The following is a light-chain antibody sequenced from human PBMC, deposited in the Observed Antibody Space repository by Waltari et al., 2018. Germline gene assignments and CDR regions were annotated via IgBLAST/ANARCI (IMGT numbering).Light chain of an antibody. CDR2: ENN. V-gene: IGLV1-51*01. CDR1: RSNIGRNS. J-gene: IGLJ1*01. Sequence: QSVLTQPPSVSAAPGQRVTISCSGSRSNIGRNSVAWYQHVPGTAPKVLIYENNKRPSGIPYRFYGSKSGTSATLGITGLQTGDEADYFCGAWDGSLSADVFGTGTKVTVL. CDR3: GAWDGSLSADV.